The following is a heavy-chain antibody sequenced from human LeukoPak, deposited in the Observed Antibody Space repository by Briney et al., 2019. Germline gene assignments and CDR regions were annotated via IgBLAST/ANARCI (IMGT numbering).Heavy chain of an antibody. V-gene: IGHV3-66*01. CDR3: ARYGLGAHAFDI. D-gene: IGHD3/OR15-3a*01. CDR1: GFTVSSNY. Sequence: PGGSLRLSCAASGFTVSSNYMNWVRQAPGKGLEWVSVIYSGGSTYYADSVKGSFTISRDNSKNTLYLQMNSLRAEDTAVYYCARYGLGAHAFDIWGQGTMVTVSS. CDR2: IYSGGST. J-gene: IGHJ3*02.